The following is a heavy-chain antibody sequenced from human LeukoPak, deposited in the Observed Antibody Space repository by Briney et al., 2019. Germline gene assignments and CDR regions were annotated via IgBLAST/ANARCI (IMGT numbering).Heavy chain of an antibody. CDR3: ARGKWVTMTVVVSAPSIDY. J-gene: IGHJ4*02. CDR2: IKQDGSEK. D-gene: IGHD3-22*01. V-gene: IGHV3-7*01. CDR1: GFTFSSYW. Sequence: GGSLRLSCAASGFTFSSYWMSWVRQAPGKGLEWVANIKQDGSEKYYVDSVKGRFTISRDNAKNSLYLQMNSLRAEDTAVYYCARGKWVTMTVVVSAPSIDYWGQGTLVTVSS.